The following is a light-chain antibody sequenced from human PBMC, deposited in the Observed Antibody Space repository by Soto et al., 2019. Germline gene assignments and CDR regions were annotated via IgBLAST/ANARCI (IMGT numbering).Light chain of an antibody. CDR3: QQYNNWPIT. CDR2: GSS. CDR1: QSVSST. J-gene: IGKJ5*01. Sequence: ELVMTQSPATLSVSPGQRDTLSCRASQSVSSTLAWYQPKPGRAPRLLIYGSSTRATGIPARFSGSGSGTEFTLTISSLQSEDFAVYYCQQYNNWPITFGQGTRLEIK. V-gene: IGKV3-15*01.